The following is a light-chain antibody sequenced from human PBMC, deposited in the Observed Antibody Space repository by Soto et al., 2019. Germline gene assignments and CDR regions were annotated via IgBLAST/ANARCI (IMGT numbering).Light chain of an antibody. J-gene: IGKJ5*01. Sequence: EIVMTQSPATLSVSPGETATLSCRASQSVAGNLAWYQQKPGQPPRLLIYGASTRATGIPARFSGSGSGTEFTLTIGSLQSEDFAVYYCQQYSSSPSFGQGTRLEIK. CDR1: QSVAGN. V-gene: IGKV3-15*01. CDR2: GAS. CDR3: QQYSSSPS.